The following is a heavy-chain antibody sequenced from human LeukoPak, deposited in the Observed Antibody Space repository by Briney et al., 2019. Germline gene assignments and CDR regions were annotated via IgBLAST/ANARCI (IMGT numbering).Heavy chain of an antibody. V-gene: IGHV3-21*01. CDR2: ISSSSSYI. D-gene: IGHD4-23*01. Sequence: GGSLRLSCAASGFTFSSHSMNWVRQAPGKGLEWVSSISSSSSYIYYADSVKGRFTISRDNAKNSLYLQMNSLRAEDTAVYYCARDTVVTFTKGMDVWGQGTTVTVSS. J-gene: IGHJ6*02. CDR1: GFTFSSHS. CDR3: ARDTVVTFTKGMDV.